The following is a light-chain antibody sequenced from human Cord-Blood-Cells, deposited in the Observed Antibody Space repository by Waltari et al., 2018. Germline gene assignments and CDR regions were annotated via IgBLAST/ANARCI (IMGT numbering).Light chain of an antibody. CDR3: QQYGSSPQT. Sequence: ETVLTQSPGTLSFSPGERATLSCRASQSVSSSYLAWYQQKPGQAPRLLIYGASSRATGIPDRFSGSGSGTDCTLTISRLEPEDFAVYYCQQYGSSPQTFGQGTKVEIK. V-gene: IGKV3-20*01. CDR2: GAS. CDR1: QSVSSSY. J-gene: IGKJ1*01.